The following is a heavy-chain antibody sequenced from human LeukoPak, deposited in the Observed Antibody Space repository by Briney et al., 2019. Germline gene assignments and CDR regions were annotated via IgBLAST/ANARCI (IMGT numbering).Heavy chain of an antibody. CDR2: IYPGDADS. J-gene: IGHJ4*02. V-gene: IGHV5-51*01. CDR1: GYSFTNYW. D-gene: IGHD6-13*01. Sequence: GESLKISCKGSGYSFTNYWIGWVRQMPGKGLEWMGIIYPGDADSKYSPSFQGQVTISADKSISTAYLQWSSLKASDTAIYYCAREGSEAGYYFDYWGQGILVTVSS. CDR3: AREGSEAGYYFDY.